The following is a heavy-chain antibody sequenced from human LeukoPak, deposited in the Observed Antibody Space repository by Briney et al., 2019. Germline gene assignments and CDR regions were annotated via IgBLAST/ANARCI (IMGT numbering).Heavy chain of an antibody. CDR2: IYSGGDT. D-gene: IGHD5-18*01. CDR1: GFTVSRNY. J-gene: IGHJ4*02. CDR3: ARSPTASPFDY. Sequence: GGSLRLSCAASGFTVSRNYMSWVRQAPGKGLEWVSIIYSGGDTYYGDSVKGRFTISRDISKNTLYLEMNNLRAEDTAFYYCARSPTASPFDYWGQGTLVTVSS. V-gene: IGHV3-53*01.